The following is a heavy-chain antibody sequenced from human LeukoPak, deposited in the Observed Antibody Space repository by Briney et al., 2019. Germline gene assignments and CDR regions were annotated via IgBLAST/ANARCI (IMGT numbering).Heavy chain of an antibody. CDR2: ISSSSSYI. D-gene: IGHD5-12*01. CDR3: AREGSGYDSNWFDP. Sequence: PGGSLLLSCAASGFPFSSYSMNWVRPAPGKGLEWVSSISSSSSYIYYADSVKGRFTISRDNAKNSLYLQMNSLRAEDTAVYYCAREGSGYDSNWFDPWGQGTLVTVSS. CDR1: GFPFSSYS. J-gene: IGHJ5*02. V-gene: IGHV3-21*01.